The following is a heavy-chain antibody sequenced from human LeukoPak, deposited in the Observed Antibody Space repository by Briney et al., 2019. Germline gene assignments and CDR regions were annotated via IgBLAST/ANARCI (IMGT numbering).Heavy chain of an antibody. CDR2: IYYTGST. V-gene: IGHV4-59*01. CDR1: GGSISRDY. D-gene: IGHD3-10*01. CDR3: ARDRITMVRGFWFDP. Sequence: SETLSLTCTVSGGSISRDYWSWIRQPPGKGLEWIGYIYYTGSTNYNPSLKSRVTISVDTSKNQFSLKLSSVTAADTAVYYCARDRITMVRGFWFDPWGQGTLVTVSS. J-gene: IGHJ5*02.